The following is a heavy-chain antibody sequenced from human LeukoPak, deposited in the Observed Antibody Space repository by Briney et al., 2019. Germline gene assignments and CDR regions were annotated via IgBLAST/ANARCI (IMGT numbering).Heavy chain of an antibody. D-gene: IGHD3-22*01. J-gene: IGHJ4*02. V-gene: IGHV4-39*07. CDR3: ARVYDSSGYTFDY. Sequence: SETLSLTCTVSGGSISSSSYYWGWIRQPPGKGLEWTGSIYYSGSTYYNPSLKSRVTISVDTSKNQFSLKLSSVTAADTAVYYCARVYDSSGYTFDYWGQGTLVTVSS. CDR2: IYYSGST. CDR1: GGSISSSSYY.